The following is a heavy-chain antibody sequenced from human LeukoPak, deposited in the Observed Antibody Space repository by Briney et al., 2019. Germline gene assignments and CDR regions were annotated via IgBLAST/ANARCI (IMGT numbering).Heavy chain of an antibody. J-gene: IGHJ4*02. CDR1: GDSISSSTYY. CDR2: IYYSGST. CDR3: ARRGSSFFDY. Sequence: SETLSLTCTVSGDSISSSTYYWGWIRQPPGKGLEWIGSIYYSGSTYYNPSLKSRVTISIDTSKNQFSLKLSSVTAADTAVYYCARRGSSFFDYWGQGILVTVSS. D-gene: IGHD6-13*01. V-gene: IGHV4-39*01.